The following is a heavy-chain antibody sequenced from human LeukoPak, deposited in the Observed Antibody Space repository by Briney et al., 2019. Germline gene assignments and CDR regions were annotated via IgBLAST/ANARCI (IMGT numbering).Heavy chain of an antibody. CDR2: FDPEDGET. V-gene: IGHV1-24*01. Sequence: ASVKVSCKVSGYTLTELSMHWVRQAPGKGLEWMGGFDPEDGETIYAQKFQGRVTMTEDTSTDTAYMELSSLRSEDTAVYYCATDQGAHVPPLNQWPLSLGFWGQGTLSPSPQ. CDR1: GYTLTELS. D-gene: IGHD6-19*01. J-gene: IGHJ4*02. CDR3: ATDQGAHVPPLNQWPLSLGF.